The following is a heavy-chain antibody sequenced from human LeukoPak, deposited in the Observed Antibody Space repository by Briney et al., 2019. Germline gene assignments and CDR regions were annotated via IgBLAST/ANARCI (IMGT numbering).Heavy chain of an antibody. CDR2: IMPLFGTA. V-gene: IGHV1-69*05. CDR3: ARDVHGDYGSGWFDP. CDR1: GGTFNNSA. Sequence: SVKVSCKTSGGTFNNSAISWVRQAPGQGLEWLGGIMPLFGTAGYAQKFQGRVTITKDESKRTVYLELTSLTFDDTAVYYCARDVHGDYGSGWFDPWGQGTLVSVSS. J-gene: IGHJ5*02. D-gene: IGHD4-17*01.